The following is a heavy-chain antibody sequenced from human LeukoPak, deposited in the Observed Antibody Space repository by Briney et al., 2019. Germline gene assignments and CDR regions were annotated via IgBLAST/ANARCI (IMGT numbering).Heavy chain of an antibody. D-gene: IGHD3-10*01. V-gene: IGHV4-59*01. Sequence: SETLSLTCTVSGGSIRLYYWSWIRQPPGKGLEWIGYFYDTRSPKYNPSLERRVTISVDMSRNQFSLNLTSVTTADTAVYYCARGRGSLTYWGQGTLATVSS. CDR1: GGSIRLYY. J-gene: IGHJ4*02. CDR3: ARGRGSLTY. CDR2: FYDTRSP.